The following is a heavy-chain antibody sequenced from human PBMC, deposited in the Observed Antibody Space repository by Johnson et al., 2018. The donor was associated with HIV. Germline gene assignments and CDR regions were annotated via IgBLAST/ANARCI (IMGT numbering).Heavy chain of an antibody. CDR3: ALEAVRSTDAFDI. D-gene: IGHD3-10*01. Sequence: VQLVESGGDLVKPGGSLRLSCTASGFTFSDFYMSWIRQAPGKGLEWVANIKQDGSEKYYVDSVKGRFTVSRDNAKDSLYLQTNSLRVEDTAVYYCALEAVRSTDAFDIWGQGTMVIVSS. V-gene: IGHV3-7*03. CDR1: GFTFSDFY. J-gene: IGHJ3*02. CDR2: IKQDGSEK.